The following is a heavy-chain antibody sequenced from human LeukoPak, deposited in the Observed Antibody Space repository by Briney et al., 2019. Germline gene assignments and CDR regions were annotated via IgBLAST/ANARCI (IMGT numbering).Heavy chain of an antibody. D-gene: IGHD3-22*01. CDR3: ARGNYYDSSGYLVLFDY. V-gene: IGHV4-34*01. J-gene: IGHJ4*02. CDR2: INHSGST. Sequence: GSLRLSCAASGFTFSSYAMSWIRQPPGKGLEWIGEINHSGSTNYNPSLKSRVTISVDTSKNQFSLKLSSVTAADTAVYYCARGNYYDSSGYLVLFDYWGQGTLVTVSS. CDR1: GFTFSSYA.